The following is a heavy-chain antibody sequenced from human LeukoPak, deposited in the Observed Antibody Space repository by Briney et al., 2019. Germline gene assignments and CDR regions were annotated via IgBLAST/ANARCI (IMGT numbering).Heavy chain of an antibody. V-gene: IGHV3-11*05. J-gene: IGHJ5*02. D-gene: IGHD6-19*01. CDR1: GFTFSDYY. Sequence: GGSLRLSCAASGFTFSDYYMSWIRQAPGKGLEWVSYISSSSSYTNYADSVKGRFTISRDDAKNSLYLQMNSLRAEDTAVYYCARVGDSSGYFSPRFDPWGQGTLVTVSS. CDR3: ARVGDSSGYFSPRFDP. CDR2: ISSSSSYT.